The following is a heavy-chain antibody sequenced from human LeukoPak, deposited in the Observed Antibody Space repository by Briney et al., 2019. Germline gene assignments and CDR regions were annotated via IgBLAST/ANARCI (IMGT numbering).Heavy chain of an antibody. CDR2: INHSGST. CDR3: ASRGYYDSSGYYYSFDY. Sequence: PSETLSLTCAVYGGSFSGYYWSWIRQPPGKGLEWIGEINHSGSTNYNPSLKSRVTISVDTSKNQFSLKLSSVTAADTAVYYCASRGYYDSSGYYYSFDYWGQETLVTVSS. D-gene: IGHD3-22*01. J-gene: IGHJ4*02. V-gene: IGHV4-34*09. CDR1: GGSFSGYY.